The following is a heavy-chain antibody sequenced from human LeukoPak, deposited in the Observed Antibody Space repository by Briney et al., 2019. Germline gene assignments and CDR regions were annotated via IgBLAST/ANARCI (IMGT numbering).Heavy chain of an antibody. CDR3: TRDRGAYNLYDY. V-gene: IGHV3-49*03. CDR2: IRSKAYGETA. Sequence: GGSLRLSCTASGSTYGDYAMSWIRQAPGKGLEWVGFIRSKAYGETADYAASVKGRFTISRDDSKAIAYLQMNSLKTEDTAVYHCTRDRGAYNLYDYWGQGTLVTVSS. CDR1: GSTYGDYA. J-gene: IGHJ4*02. D-gene: IGHD1-1*01.